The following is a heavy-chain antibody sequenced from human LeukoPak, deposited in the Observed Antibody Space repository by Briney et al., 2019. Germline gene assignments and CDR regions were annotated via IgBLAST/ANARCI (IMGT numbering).Heavy chain of an antibody. Sequence: SETLSLTCTVSGDSISSGHYYWSWVRQPAGKGLEWIGRIYASGSTYQNPSLKSRVTISRDTSKNQFSLRLSSVIAADTAVYYCARTTEGYCSSASCFGFSYSYYMDVWGKGTTVTISS. V-gene: IGHV4-61*02. J-gene: IGHJ6*03. CDR1: GDSISSGHYY. CDR2: IYASGST. CDR3: ARTTEGYCSSASCFGFSYSYYMDV. D-gene: IGHD2-2*01.